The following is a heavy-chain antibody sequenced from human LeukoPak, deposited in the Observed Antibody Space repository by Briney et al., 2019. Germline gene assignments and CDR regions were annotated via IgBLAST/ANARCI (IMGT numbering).Heavy chain of an antibody. CDR3: ARLGTTVTPFDY. Sequence: SETLSLTCTVSGGSISSYYWSWIRQPPGKGLEWIGYIYYSGSTNYNPSLKSRVTISVDTSKNQFSLKLSSVTAADTAVYYCARLGTTVTPFDYWGQGTLVTVSS. J-gene: IGHJ4*02. CDR1: GGSISSYY. V-gene: IGHV4-59*08. D-gene: IGHD4-17*01. CDR2: IYYSGST.